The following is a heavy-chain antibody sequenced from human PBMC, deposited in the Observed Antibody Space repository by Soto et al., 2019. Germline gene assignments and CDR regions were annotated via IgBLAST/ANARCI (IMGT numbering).Heavy chain of an antibody. Sequence: SETLSLTCVVSGGSLSSYYWSWIRQPPGKGLEWIGYIYYSGSTNYNPSLKSRVTISVDTSKNQFSLKLSSVTAADTAVYYCARLAGNSGGSWFDPWGQGTLVTVSS. CDR1: GGSLSSYY. J-gene: IGHJ5*02. D-gene: IGHD6-13*01. CDR3: ARLAGNSGGSWFDP. CDR2: IYYSGST. V-gene: IGHV4-59*01.